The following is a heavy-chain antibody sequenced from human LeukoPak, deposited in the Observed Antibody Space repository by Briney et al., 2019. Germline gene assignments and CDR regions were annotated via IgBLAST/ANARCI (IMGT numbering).Heavy chain of an antibody. J-gene: IGHJ6*02. CDR1: GFTFTTYS. CDR3: ATLYGMDV. Sequence: GGSLRLSCAASGFTFTTYSMTWVRQAPGRGLEWVARIKPDGSDIHYVGSVKGRFTISRDNAKNSLYLQMNSLRAEDTAVYYCATLYGMDVWGQGTTVTVSS. V-gene: IGHV3-7*02. CDR2: IKPDGSDI.